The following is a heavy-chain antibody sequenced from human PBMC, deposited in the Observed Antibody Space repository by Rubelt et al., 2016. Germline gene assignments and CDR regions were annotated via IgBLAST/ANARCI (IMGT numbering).Heavy chain of an antibody. CDR1: GGSISSGGYY. CDR3: ARTYRYYSDY. V-gene: IGHV4-31*03. D-gene: IGHD1-26*01. CDR2: IYYSGST. J-gene: IGHJ4*02. Sequence: QVQLQESAPGLVKPSQTLSLTCTVSGGSISSGGYYWTWIRQHPGKGLEWIGYIYYSGSTYSNPSPKSRVTISVDTSKNQFPLKVYSVTAADTAVYYCARTYRYYSDYWRQGTLVTVSS.